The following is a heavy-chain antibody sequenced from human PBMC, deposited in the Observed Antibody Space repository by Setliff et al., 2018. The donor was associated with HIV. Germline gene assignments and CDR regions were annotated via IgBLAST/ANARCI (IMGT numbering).Heavy chain of an antibody. D-gene: IGHD2-15*01. Sequence: SETLSLTCSVSGGSLQGYYWSWIRQPAGKGLQWIGRIYYVGWSKYNPSLEDRVTMSVDTSNNQFSLSLTSVTAADTAVYYCAREPRVRGTLDFWGQGTLVTVSS. CDR3: AREPRVRGTLDF. CDR1: GGSLQGYY. J-gene: IGHJ4*02. CDR2: IYYVGWS. V-gene: IGHV4-4*07.